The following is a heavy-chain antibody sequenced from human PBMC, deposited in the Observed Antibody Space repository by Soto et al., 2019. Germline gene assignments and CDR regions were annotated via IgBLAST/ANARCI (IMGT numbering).Heavy chain of an antibody. D-gene: IGHD5-18*01. CDR2: FDPEDGET. CDR1: GYTLTELS. J-gene: IGHJ4*02. Sequence: ASVKVSCKVSGYTLTELSMHWVRQAPGKGLEWMGGFDPEDGETIYAQKFQGRVTMTEDTSTYTAYMELSSLRSEDTAVYYCATLYSYGFLYYFDYWGQGTLVTVSS. CDR3: ATLYSYGFLYYFDY. V-gene: IGHV1-24*01.